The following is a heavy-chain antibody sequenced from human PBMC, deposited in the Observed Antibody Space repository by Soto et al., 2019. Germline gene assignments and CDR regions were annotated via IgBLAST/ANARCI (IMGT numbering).Heavy chain of an antibody. CDR1: SGSLSGYY. J-gene: IGHJ4*02. D-gene: IGHD6-6*01. CDR2: ISQSGNT. Sequence: PSETLSLTCSIYSGSLSGYYWSWIRQPPGKGQEWIGEISQSGNTNYSPSLKSRVSISIDTSKKQFSLNLASVSAADTAVYYCARAPKVSGSSQTRPDFWGQGTLVTVSS. CDR3: ARAPKVSGSSQTRPDF. V-gene: IGHV4-34*01.